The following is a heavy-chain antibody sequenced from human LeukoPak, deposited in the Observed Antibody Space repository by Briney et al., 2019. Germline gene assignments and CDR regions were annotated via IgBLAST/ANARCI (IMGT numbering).Heavy chain of an antibody. CDR2: IYPGDSDI. CDR3: ARGGSYYDTVDY. Sequence: GESLQISCKGSGFTFITSWIAWVRQMPGKGLEWMGIIYPGDSDIRYSPSFQGQVTISADKSISIAYLQWSSLKASDTAVYYCARGGSYYDTVDYWGQGTLVTVSS. CDR1: GFTFITSW. V-gene: IGHV5-51*01. D-gene: IGHD1-26*01. J-gene: IGHJ4*02.